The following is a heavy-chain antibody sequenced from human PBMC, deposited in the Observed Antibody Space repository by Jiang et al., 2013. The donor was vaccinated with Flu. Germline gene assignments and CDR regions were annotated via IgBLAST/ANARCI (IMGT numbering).Heavy chain of an antibody. CDR3: ARVVTGLQYYYYYYMDV. Sequence: CAASGFTFNDYYMAWIRQAPGKGLEWFHTLVVVVQPYIMQTSVEGRCTMSRDNAKNSLYLHMNSLRAEDTAVYFCARVVTGLQYYYYYYMDVWGKGTTVTVSS. V-gene: IGHV3-11*01. CDR1: GFTFNDYY. D-gene: IGHD2-21*02. CDR2: LVVVVQP. J-gene: IGHJ6*03.